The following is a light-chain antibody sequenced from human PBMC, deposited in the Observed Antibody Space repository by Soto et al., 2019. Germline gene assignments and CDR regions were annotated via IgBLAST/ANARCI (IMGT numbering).Light chain of an antibody. CDR1: SSDVGGYNY. CDR3: SSYRSGGTCV. V-gene: IGLV2-14*01. J-gene: IGLJ1*01. CDR2: VVS. Sequence: QSALTQPASVSGSPGQSIAISCTGTSSDVGGYNYASWHQQHPGKAPKVLISVVSNRPSGVSNRFSGSKSGNTASLTISGLQAEDEADYYCSSYRSGGTCVFGSGTKVTV.